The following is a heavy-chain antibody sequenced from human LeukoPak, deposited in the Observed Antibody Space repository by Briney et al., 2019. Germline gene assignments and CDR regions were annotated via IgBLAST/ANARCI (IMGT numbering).Heavy chain of an antibody. J-gene: IGHJ4*02. V-gene: IGHV3-48*02. Sequence: GSLRLSCVVSGFNFNIYHMNWVRQAPGKGLEWLSSISSRSDTIYYADSVRGRFTLSRDNAENSLYLQMRSLTDEDTAVYYCAREWQYAPDYWGQGTLVTVSS. D-gene: IGHD2-2*01. CDR1: GFNFNIYH. CDR2: ISSRSDTI. CDR3: AREWQYAPDY.